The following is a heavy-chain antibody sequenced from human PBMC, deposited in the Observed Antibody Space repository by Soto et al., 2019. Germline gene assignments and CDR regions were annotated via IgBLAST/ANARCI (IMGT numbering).Heavy chain of an antibody. CDR3: ARAHSSSWFEYYYYYGMDV. J-gene: IGHJ6*02. CDR2: INPNSGGT. V-gene: IGHV1-2*02. CDR1: GYTFTGYY. Sequence: ASVKVSCKASGYTFTGYYMHWVRQAPGQGLEWMGWINPNSGGTNYAQKFQGRVTMTRDTSISTAYMELSRLRSDDTAVYYCARAHSSSWFEYYYYYGMDVWGQGTTVTVPS. D-gene: IGHD6-13*01.